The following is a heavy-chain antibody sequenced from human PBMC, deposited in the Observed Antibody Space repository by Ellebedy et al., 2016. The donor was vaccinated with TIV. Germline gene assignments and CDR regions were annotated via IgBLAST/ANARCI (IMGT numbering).Heavy chain of an antibody. CDR2: ISYDGSNK. J-gene: IGHJ6*02. V-gene: IGHV3-30*18. Sequence: GESLKISCEVSGFTFSSFGMHWVRQAPGKGLEWVALISYDGSNKYVADSVKGRFTISRDNSNNTLYLQMNSLRDEDTALYFCSKANTSPDFGMDVWGHGATVTVSS. CDR3: SKANTSPDFGMDV. D-gene: IGHD3-3*01. CDR1: GFTFSSFG.